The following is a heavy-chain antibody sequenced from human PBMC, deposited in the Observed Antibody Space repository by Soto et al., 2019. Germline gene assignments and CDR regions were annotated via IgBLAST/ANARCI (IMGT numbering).Heavy chain of an antibody. V-gene: IGHV1-18*01. CDR1: GYTFTSYG. D-gene: IGHD3-3*01. J-gene: IGHJ4*02. CDR2: ISAYNGNT. CDR3: ARDLQQLRFLEWLQLREVDY. Sequence: ASVKVSCKASGYTFTSYGISWVRQAPGQGLEWMGWISAYNGNTNYAQKLQGRVTMTTDTSTSTAYMELRSLRSDDTAVYYCARDLQQLRFLEWLQLREVDYWGQATRRTVSX.